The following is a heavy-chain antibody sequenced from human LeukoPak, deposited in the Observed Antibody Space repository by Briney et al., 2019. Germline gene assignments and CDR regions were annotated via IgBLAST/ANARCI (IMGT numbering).Heavy chain of an antibody. CDR2: ISAYNGNT. CDR3: AREGESSSHYDY. D-gene: IGHD6-13*01. J-gene: IGHJ4*02. CDR1: GYTFISYA. Sequence: ASVKVSCKASGYTFISYAMNWVRQAPGQGLEWMGWISAYNGNTNYARKLQGRVTMTTDTSTSTAYMELRSLRSDDTAVYYCAREGESSSHYDYWGQGTLVTVSS. V-gene: IGHV1-18*01.